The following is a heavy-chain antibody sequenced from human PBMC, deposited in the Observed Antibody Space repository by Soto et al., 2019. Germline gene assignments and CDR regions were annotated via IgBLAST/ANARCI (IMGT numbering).Heavy chain of an antibody. D-gene: IGHD3-10*01. V-gene: IGHV1-69*13. CDR2: IIPIFGTA. CDR1: GGTFSSYA. J-gene: IGHJ4*02. Sequence: VKVSCKASGGTFSSYAISLVRQAPGQGLEWMGGIIPIFGTANYAQKFQGRVTITADESTSTAYMELSSLRSEDTAVYYCARDLYGSGSYYGYWGQGTLVTVSS. CDR3: ARDLYGSGSYYGY.